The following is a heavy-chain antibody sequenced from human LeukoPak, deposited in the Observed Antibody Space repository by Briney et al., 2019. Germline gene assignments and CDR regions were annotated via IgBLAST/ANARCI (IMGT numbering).Heavy chain of an antibody. CDR3: ASLLGGGSWYALFDY. Sequence: SETLSLTCTVPGGSISSGGYYWSWIRQHPGKGLEWIGYIYYSGSTYYNPSLKSRVTMPVDTSKNQFSLKLSSVTAADTAVYYCASLLGGGSWYALFDYWGQGTLVTVSS. CDR2: IYYSGST. CDR1: GGSISSGGYY. J-gene: IGHJ4*02. D-gene: IGHD2-15*01. V-gene: IGHV4-31*03.